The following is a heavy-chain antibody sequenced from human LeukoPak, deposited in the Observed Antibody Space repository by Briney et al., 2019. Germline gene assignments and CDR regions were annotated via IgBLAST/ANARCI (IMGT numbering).Heavy chain of an antibody. CDR1: GFPFSSYW. D-gene: IGHD3-9*01. J-gene: IGHJ4*02. V-gene: IGHV3-7*01. CDR3: ARLTVTTGFGY. CDR2: IKQDGSDK. Sequence: GGCLRLSCAASGFPFSSYWMSWIRQAPGKGLEWVANIKQDGSDKYYVDSVKGRFTISRDKAKNSLYLPVNRLRADDTAVYYCARLTVTTGFGYWGEGTLVTVSS.